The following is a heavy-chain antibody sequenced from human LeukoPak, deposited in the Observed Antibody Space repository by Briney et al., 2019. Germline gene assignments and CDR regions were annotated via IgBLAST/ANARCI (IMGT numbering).Heavy chain of an antibody. D-gene: IGHD3-22*01. CDR2: INHSGSA. CDR1: GGSFSGYY. V-gene: IGHV4-34*01. Sequence: SETLSLTCAVYGGSFSGYYWSWIRQPPGKGLEWIGEINHSGSANYNPSLKSRVTISVDTSKNQFSLKLSSVTAADTAVYYCARLPEDSNLLNPEPYWGQGTLVTVSS. CDR3: ARLPEDSNLLNPEPY. J-gene: IGHJ4*02.